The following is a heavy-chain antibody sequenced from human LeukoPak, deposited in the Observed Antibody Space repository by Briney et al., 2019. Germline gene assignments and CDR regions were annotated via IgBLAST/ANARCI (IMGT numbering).Heavy chain of an antibody. CDR2: IIPIFGTA. Sequence: ASVKVSCKASGGTFISYAISWARQAPGQGLEWMGGIIPIFGTANYAQKFQGRVTITADESTSTAYMELSSLRSEDTAVYYCARALATVESLQSFDYWGQGTLVTVSS. CDR1: GGTFISYA. V-gene: IGHV1-69*13. CDR3: ARALATVESLQSFDY. D-gene: IGHD3-3*01. J-gene: IGHJ4*02.